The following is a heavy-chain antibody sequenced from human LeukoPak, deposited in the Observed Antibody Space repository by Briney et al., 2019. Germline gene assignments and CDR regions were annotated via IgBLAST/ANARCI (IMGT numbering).Heavy chain of an antibody. CDR3: GAYDSSGRLDF. Sequence: PSKTLSLTCTVFGYSIFSGYYWGWIRQAPGKGLDWIGSFHHTGGNHYNPSLQSRVTISVDTTGNELSLEMSSVTAADTAVYFCGAYDSSGRLDFWGHGTRVTVSS. D-gene: IGHD3-22*01. V-gene: IGHV4-38-2*02. CDR2: FHHTGGN. J-gene: IGHJ4*01. CDR1: GYSIFSGYY.